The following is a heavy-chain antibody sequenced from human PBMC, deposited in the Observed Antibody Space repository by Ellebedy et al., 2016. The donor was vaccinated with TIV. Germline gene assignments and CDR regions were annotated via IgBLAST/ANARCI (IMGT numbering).Heavy chain of an antibody. Sequence: GESLKISXATSGFTLSSFAMSWVRQAPGKGLEWVGFIRSQTYSETRQYAVSVKGRFIISRDNSKNIGYLQMNSLKTEDTAVYYCASDYGGSGAFDIWGQGTMVTVSS. D-gene: IGHD4-23*01. CDR1: GFTLSSFA. J-gene: IGHJ3*02. V-gene: IGHV3-49*04. CDR2: IRSQTYSETR. CDR3: ASDYGGSGAFDI.